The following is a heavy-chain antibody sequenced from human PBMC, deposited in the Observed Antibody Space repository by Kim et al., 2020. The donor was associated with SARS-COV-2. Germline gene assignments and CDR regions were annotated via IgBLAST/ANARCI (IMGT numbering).Heavy chain of an antibody. J-gene: IGHJ5*02. CDR1: GFTFSSYA. CDR3: AKDRRPVYTMVRGLTPTGP. V-gene: IGHV3-23*01. Sequence: GGSLRLSCAASGFTFSSYAMSWVRQAPGKGLEWVSAISGSGGSTYYADSVKGRFTISRDNSKNTLYLQMNSLRAEDTAVYYCAKDRRPVYTMVRGLTPTGPWGQGTLVTVSS. CDR2: ISGSGGST. D-gene: IGHD3-10*01.